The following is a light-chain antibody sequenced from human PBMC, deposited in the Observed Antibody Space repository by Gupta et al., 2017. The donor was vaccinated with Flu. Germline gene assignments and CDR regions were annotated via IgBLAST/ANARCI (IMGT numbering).Light chain of an antibody. CDR1: SSDVGGHNS. Sequence: QSALTQPAPVSGSPGQSKTISCTATSSDVGGHNSVSWYHQPPGKAPNLLIYEVSKRPAGLATRFSGSKSGNTASLTISGLQAEDEADYYCSSYTTSNIVVFGGGTKLTVL. V-gene: IGLV2-14*01. CDR3: SSYTTSNIVV. J-gene: IGLJ2*01. CDR2: EVS.